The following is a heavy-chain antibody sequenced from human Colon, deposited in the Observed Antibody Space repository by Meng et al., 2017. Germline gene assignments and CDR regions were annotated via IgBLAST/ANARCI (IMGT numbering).Heavy chain of an antibody. J-gene: IGHJ3*02. Sequence: GESLKISCAASGFTFSTYGMHWVRQAPGKGLEWVAVIWAEGINKYYADSVKGRFTISRDNSKNRLFLEMNSLRAEDTALYYCAAETPYCSGGSCSGTLAAFDIWGQGTMVTVSS. CDR3: AAETPYCSGGSCSGTLAAFDI. D-gene: IGHD2-15*01. CDR1: GFTFSTYG. CDR2: IWAEGINK. V-gene: IGHV3-33*01.